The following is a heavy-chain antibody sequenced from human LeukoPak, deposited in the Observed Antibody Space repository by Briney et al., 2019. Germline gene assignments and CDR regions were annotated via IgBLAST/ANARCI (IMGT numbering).Heavy chain of an antibody. V-gene: IGHV4-59*01. CDR1: GGSIGSYF. CDR3: ARTPPWDTAMGTFDY. Sequence: SETLSPTCTVSGGSIGSYFWSWIRQPPGKALELIGYIYYNGGAIYNPSLGSRVTISVDTSRNEFSLKLTSVTAADTALYYCARTPPWDTAMGTFDYWGPGSLVTVSS. J-gene: IGHJ4*02. D-gene: IGHD5-18*01. CDR2: IYYNGGA.